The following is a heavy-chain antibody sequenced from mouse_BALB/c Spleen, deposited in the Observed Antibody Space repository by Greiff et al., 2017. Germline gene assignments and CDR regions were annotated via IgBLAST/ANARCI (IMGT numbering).Heavy chain of an antibody. CDR2: IWSGGST. J-gene: IGHJ3*01. CDR1: GFSLTSYG. CDR3: ARKGDPPGFAY. V-gene: IGHV2-2*02. Sequence: QGQLKQSGPGLVQPSQSLSITCTVSGFSLTSYGVHWVRQSPGKGLEWLGVIWSGGSTDYNAAFISRLSISKDNSKSQVFFKMNSLQANDTAIYYCARKGDPPGFAYWGQGTLVTVSA.